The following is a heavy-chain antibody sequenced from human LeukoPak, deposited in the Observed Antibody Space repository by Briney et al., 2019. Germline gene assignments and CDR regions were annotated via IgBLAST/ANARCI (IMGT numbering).Heavy chain of an antibody. D-gene: IGHD3-3*01. Sequence: PGGSLRLSCAASGFTFSSYWMSWVRQAPGKGLEWVANIKQDGSEKYYVDSVKGRFTISRDNAKNSLYLQMNNLRAEDTAVYYCARAGRFLEWLPDYWGQGTLVTVSS. V-gene: IGHV3-7*01. J-gene: IGHJ4*02. CDR1: GFTFSSYW. CDR2: IKQDGSEK. CDR3: ARAGRFLEWLPDY.